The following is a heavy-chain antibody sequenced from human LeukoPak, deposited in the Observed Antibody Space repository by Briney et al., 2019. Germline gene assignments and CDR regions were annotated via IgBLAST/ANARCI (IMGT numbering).Heavy chain of an antibody. CDR2: ITNDGSST. CDR3: ALIESQFPFDY. V-gene: IGHV3-74*01. Sequence: GGSLRLSCAASGLTFSSHWMHWVRQAPGKGLVWVSRITNDGSSTTYADSVKGRFTISRDNAKNSLYLQMNSLRAEDTAVYYCALIESQFPFDYWGQGTLVTVSS. J-gene: IGHJ4*02. D-gene: IGHD5-24*01. CDR1: GLTFSSHW.